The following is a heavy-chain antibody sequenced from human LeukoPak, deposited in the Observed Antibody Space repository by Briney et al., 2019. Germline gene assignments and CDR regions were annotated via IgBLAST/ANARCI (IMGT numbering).Heavy chain of an antibody. CDR3: ARFYYYDSSGYLY. CDR2: ISSSSSYI. CDR1: GFTFSSYS. D-gene: IGHD3-22*01. V-gene: IGHV3-21*01. J-gene: IGHJ4*02. Sequence: PGGSLRLSCAASGFTFSSYSMNWVRQAPGKGLEWVSSISSSSSYIYYAGSVKGRFTISRDNAKNSLYLQMNSLRAEDTAVYYCARFYYYDSSGYLYWGQGTLVTVSS.